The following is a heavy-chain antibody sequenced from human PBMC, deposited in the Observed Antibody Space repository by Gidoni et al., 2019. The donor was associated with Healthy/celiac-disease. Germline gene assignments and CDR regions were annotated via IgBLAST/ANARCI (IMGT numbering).Heavy chain of an antibody. CDR2: ISGSGGST. J-gene: IGHJ2*01. CDR3: AKGRSGYDKGRPYWYFDL. V-gene: IGHV3-23*01. D-gene: IGHD5-12*01. Sequence: EVQLLESGGGLVQPGGSLRLSCAASGFTFSSYARSWVRQAPGKGLEWVSAISGSGGSTYYADSVKGRFTISRDNSKNTLYLQMNSLRAEDTAVYYCAKGRSGYDKGRPYWYFDLWGRGTLVTVSS. CDR1: GFTFSSYA.